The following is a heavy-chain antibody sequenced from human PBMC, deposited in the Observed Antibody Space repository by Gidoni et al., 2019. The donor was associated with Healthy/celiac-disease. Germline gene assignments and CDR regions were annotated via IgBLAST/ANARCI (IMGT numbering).Heavy chain of an antibody. V-gene: IGHV1-46*01. CDR3: ARDRVMATFDFDY. D-gene: IGHD2-21*01. Sequence: QVQLVQSGAEVKKPGASVKVSCKASGYTFTSYYMHWVRQATGQGLEWMGIITPSGGSTSYAQKFQGRVNMTRDTSTSTVYMELSSLRSEDTAVYYCARDRVMATFDFDYWGQGTLVTVSS. CDR1: GYTFTSYY. CDR2: ITPSGGST. J-gene: IGHJ4*02.